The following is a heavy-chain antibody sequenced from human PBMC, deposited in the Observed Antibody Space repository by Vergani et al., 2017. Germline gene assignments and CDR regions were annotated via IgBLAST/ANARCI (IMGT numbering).Heavy chain of an antibody. CDR1: GFTFGSYA. J-gene: IGHJ6*03. D-gene: IGHD2/OR15-2a*01. V-gene: IGHV3-23*04. Sequence: VQLVESGGGVVQPGTSLRLSCAASGFTFGSYAMTWVRQAPGKGLEWVSALSASGHNTYHADSVKGRFTISRDNSKNTLYLQMSSLRAEDTAVYYCAKDLGGCNSISCSYYMDVWGKGTTVTV. CDR2: LSASGHNT. CDR3: AKDLGGCNSISCSYYMDV.